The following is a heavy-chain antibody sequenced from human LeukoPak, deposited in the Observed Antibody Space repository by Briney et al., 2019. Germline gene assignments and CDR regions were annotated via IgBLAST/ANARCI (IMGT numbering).Heavy chain of an antibody. CDR1: GFTFSSYS. J-gene: IGHJ3*02. D-gene: IGHD6-13*01. CDR2: ISSSSSYI. Sequence: GGSLRLSCAASGFTFSSYSMNWVRQAPGKGLEWVSSISSSSSYIYYADSVKGRFTISRDNAKNSLYLQMNSLRAEDTAVYYCARGGILDAFDIWGQGTMVTVSS. V-gene: IGHV3-21*01. CDR3: ARGGILDAFDI.